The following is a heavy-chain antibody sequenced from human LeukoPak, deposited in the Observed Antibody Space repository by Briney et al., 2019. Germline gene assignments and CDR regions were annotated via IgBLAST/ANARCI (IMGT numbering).Heavy chain of an antibody. Sequence: PSETLSLTCTVSSGSISSYFWSWIRQPPAKGLEWIGYIYYSGSTNYNPFLKSRVTISINTSKNQLSLGVNSVTAADTAVYYCARADAAMDPFDYWGQGTLVTVSS. D-gene: IGHD5-18*01. CDR2: IYYSGST. CDR1: SGSISSYF. CDR3: ARADAAMDPFDY. V-gene: IGHV4-59*01. J-gene: IGHJ4*02.